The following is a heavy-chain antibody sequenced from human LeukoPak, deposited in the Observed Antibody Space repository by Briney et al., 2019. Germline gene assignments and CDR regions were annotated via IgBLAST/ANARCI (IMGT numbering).Heavy chain of an antibody. CDR2: IIPIFGTA. CDR3: ARDGYSSSSFTPFDY. Sequence: SVKVSCKASGGTFSSYAISWVRQAPGQGLEWMGGIIPIFGTANYAQKFQGRVTITADESTSTAYMELSSPRSEDTAVYYCARDGYSSSSFTPFDYWGQGTLVTVSS. D-gene: IGHD6-6*01. J-gene: IGHJ4*02. CDR1: GGTFSSYA. V-gene: IGHV1-69*13.